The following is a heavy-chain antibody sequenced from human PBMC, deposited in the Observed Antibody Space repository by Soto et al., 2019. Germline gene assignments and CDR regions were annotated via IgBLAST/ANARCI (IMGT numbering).Heavy chain of an antibody. D-gene: IGHD6-19*01. J-gene: IGHJ4*02. Sequence: QIQLVQSGAEVKKPGASVKVSCKASGFTFSDYGFSWVRQAPGRGLEWMGWISAFNGETNYTQKSEGRVAMTTDAATTTAYMELRSLTVDDTAVYYSVRDQQWLLPVPLNFDYWGQGTVVTVPS. CDR3: VRDQQWLLPVPLNFDY. V-gene: IGHV1-18*01. CDR2: ISAFNGET. CDR1: GFTFSDYG.